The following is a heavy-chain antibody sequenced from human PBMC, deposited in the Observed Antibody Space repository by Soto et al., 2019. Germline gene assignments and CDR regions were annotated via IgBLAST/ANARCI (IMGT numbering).Heavy chain of an antibody. CDR1: GGSISSYY. J-gene: IGHJ6*02. D-gene: IGHD2-8*01. CDR2: IYYSGRT. V-gene: IGHV4-59*12. Sequence: PSETLSLTCTVSGGSISSYYWSWIRQPPGKGLDWIGYIYYSGRTNYNPSLKSRVTISVDTSKNQFSLKLSSVTAADTAVYYCAREGYCTNGVCLDYYYGMDVWGQGTTVTVSS. CDR3: AREGYCTNGVCLDYYYGMDV.